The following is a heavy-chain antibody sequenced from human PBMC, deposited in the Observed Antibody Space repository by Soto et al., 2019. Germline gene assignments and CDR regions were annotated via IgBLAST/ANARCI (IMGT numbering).Heavy chain of an antibody. V-gene: IGHV4-61*01. CDR2: IYYSGST. J-gene: IGHJ4*02. Sequence: PSETLSLTCTVSGGSVSSGSYYWSWIRQPPGKGLEWIGYIYYSGSTNYNPSLKSRVTISVDTSKNQFSLKLSSVTAADTAVYYCARYFSGSYHGPFDYWGQGTLVTVSS. D-gene: IGHD1-26*01. CDR3: ARYFSGSYHGPFDY. CDR1: GGSVSSGSYY.